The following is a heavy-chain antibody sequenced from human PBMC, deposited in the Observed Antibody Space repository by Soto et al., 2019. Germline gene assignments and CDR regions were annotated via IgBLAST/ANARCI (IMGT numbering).Heavy chain of an antibody. CDR1: GFTFSSYA. J-gene: IGHJ4*02. CDR2: ISYDGSNK. V-gene: IGHV3-30-3*01. CDR3: AREGSSWYSFGY. Sequence: SLRLSCASSGFTFSSYAMHCVRQAPGKGLEWVAVISYDGSNKYYADSVKGRFTISRDNSKNTLYLQMNSLRAEDTAVYYCAREGSSWYSFGYWGQGTLVTVSS. D-gene: IGHD6-13*01.